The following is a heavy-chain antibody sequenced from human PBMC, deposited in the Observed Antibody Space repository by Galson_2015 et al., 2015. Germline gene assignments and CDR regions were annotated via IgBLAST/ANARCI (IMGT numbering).Heavy chain of an antibody. CDR3: ARDTYRQLERRGSWFNP. V-gene: IGHV1-2*04. J-gene: IGHJ5*02. D-gene: IGHD1-1*01. CDR2: IHPNSGGT. CDR1: GYTFAGYY. Sequence: SVKVSCKASGYTFAGYYMHWVRQAPGQGLEWMGWIHPNSGGTNNAQKFQGWVTMTRDTSISTAYMELSRLRSDDTAVYYCARDTYRQLERRGSWFNPWGQGTLVTVSS.